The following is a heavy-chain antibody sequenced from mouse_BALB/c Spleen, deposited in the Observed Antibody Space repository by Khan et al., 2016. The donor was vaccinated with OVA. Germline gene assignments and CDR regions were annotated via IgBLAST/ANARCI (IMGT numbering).Heavy chain of an antibody. Sequence: QVQLKESGAELARPGASVKLSCKASAYTFTDYYINWVKQRTGQGLEWIGEISPGSGDTYYNERFKGKATLTADKSSSTAYMQLSSLTSEASAGYFCARRNYFGYTFAYWGQGTLVTVAA. CDR3: ARRNYFGYTFAY. D-gene: IGHD1-2*01. V-gene: IGHV1-77*01. CDR2: ISPGSGDT. CDR1: AYTFTDYY. J-gene: IGHJ3*01.